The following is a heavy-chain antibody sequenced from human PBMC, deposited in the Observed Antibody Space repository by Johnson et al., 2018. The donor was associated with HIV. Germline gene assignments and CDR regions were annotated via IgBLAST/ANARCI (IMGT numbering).Heavy chain of an antibody. V-gene: IGHV3-23*04. CDR2: ISGSGGST. Sequence: MQLVESGGGLVQPGGSLRLSCAASGLTFTNAWMNWVRQAPGKGLEWVSAISGSGGSTYYADSVKGRFTISRDNSKNTLYLQMNSLRAEDTAVYYCAKVGATVITPRGEAFDIWGQGAMVTVSS. J-gene: IGHJ3*02. CDR3: AKVGATVITPRGEAFDI. CDR1: GLTFTNAW. D-gene: IGHD4-23*01.